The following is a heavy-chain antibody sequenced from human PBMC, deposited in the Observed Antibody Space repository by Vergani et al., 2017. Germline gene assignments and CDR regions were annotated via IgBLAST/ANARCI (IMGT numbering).Heavy chain of an antibody. CDR3: VHRLGYFDWDGAFDV. V-gene: IGHV2-5*01. D-gene: IGHD3-9*01. CDR2: VYCNDVE. CDR1: GFSLTTGGEG. J-gene: IGHJ3*01. Sequence: QITLRESGPTLVKPTQTLTLTCTFSGFSLTTGGEGVGWIRQPPGRALEWLAFVYCNDVERYSPSLKSRVTITKDTSKNEVILTMATMDPVDTATYYCVHRLGYFDWDGAFDVWGPGTMVTVSS.